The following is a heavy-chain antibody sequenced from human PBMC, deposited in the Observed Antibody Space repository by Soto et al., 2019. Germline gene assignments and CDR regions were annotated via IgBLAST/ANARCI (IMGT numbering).Heavy chain of an antibody. CDR2: IHYSGST. CDR3: ARRYGDYFDF. Sequence: PSETLSLTCTVSGGSISSYYWSWIRQPPGKGLEWIGYIHYSGSTNYNPSLKSRVTISVDTSKNQFPLKLSSVTAADTAVYHCARRYGDYFDFWGQGTLVTVSS. J-gene: IGHJ4*02. D-gene: IGHD4-17*01. CDR1: GGSISSYY. V-gene: IGHV4-59*08.